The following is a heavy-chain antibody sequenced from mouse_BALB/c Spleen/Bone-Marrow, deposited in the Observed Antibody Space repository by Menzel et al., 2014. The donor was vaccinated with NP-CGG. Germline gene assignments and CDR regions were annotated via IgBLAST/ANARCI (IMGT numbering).Heavy chain of an antibody. CDR2: IDPANGNT. V-gene: IGHV14-3*02. CDR1: DFNIKDTF. J-gene: IGHJ2*01. CDR3: TRGEDY. Sequence: EVQLQQSGAELVKPGASVKLSCTGSDFNIKDTFMHWVKQRPEQGLEWIGRIDPANGNTKYDPKFQGKATITADTSSNTAYLHLTSLTSEDTAVYYCTRGEDYWGQGTTLAVSS.